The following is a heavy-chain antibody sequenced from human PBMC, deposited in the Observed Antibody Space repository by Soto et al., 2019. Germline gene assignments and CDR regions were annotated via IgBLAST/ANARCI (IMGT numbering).Heavy chain of an antibody. V-gene: IGHV3-30-3*01. CDR1: GFTFSRFS. CDR3: ARDHGMFLSYYYYGMDV. CDR2: ISYDGNNK. J-gene: IGHJ6*02. D-gene: IGHD3-10*02. Sequence: GGSLRLSCAASGFTFSRFSMHWVRQAPGKGLAWVGVISYDGNNKHFAESVKGRFSISRDDSKNTVYLEMNNLRGDDSAVYYCARDHGMFLSYYYYGMDVWGQGTTVTVSS.